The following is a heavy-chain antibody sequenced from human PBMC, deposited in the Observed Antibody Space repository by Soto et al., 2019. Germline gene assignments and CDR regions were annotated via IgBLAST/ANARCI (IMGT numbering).Heavy chain of an antibody. J-gene: IGHJ1*01. Sequence: VKVSCKASGYIFTAYSMHWVRQSPGQGLEWMGVVNPSGGSTNYAQKFQGRITMTRDTSTSTVFMDLSSLTSEDTAVYYCAREENCSDGVCYSEYFKRWGQGTLVTVSS. D-gene: IGHD2-15*01. V-gene: IGHV1-46*01. CDR3: AREENCSDGVCYSEYFKR. CDR2: VNPSGGST. CDR1: GYIFTAYS.